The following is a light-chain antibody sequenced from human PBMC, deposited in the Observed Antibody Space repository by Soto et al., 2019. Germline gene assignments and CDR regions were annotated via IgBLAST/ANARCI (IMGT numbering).Light chain of an antibody. Sequence: DIQMTQSPSTLSASVGDRVTITCRASQSISSWLAWYQQKPGKAPNLLIHKASSLESGVPSRFSGSGSGTEFTLTISSLQPDDFATYYCQQYNRGLTFGGGTKVEIK. CDR3: QQYNRGLT. V-gene: IGKV1-5*03. J-gene: IGKJ4*01. CDR2: KAS. CDR1: QSISSW.